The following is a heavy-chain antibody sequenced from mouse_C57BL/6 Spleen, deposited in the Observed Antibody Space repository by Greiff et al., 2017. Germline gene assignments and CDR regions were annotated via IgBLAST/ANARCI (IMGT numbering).Heavy chain of an antibody. CDR3: ARRDYDGNFDV. J-gene: IGHJ1*03. D-gene: IGHD2-4*01. Sequence: QVQLKQPGAELVRPGSSVKLSCKASGYTFTSYWMPWVKQRPIQGLEWIGNIDPSDSETHYNQKFKDKATLTVDKSSSTAYMQLSSLTSEDSAVYYCARRDYDGNFDVWGTGTTVTVSS. V-gene: IGHV1-52*01. CDR2: IDPSDSET. CDR1: GYTFTSYW.